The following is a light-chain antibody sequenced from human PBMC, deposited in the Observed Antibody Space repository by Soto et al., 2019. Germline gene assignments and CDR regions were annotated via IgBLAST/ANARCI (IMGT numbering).Light chain of an antibody. V-gene: IGKV3-20*01. Sequence: EIVLTQSPGTLSLSPGERATLSCRASQSVSSSYLAWYQKKPGQAPRLLIYGASSRATGIPDRFSGSGSGTDFNLTISRLETEDFAVYYCQQYGSSLWTVGQGTKGEIK. CDR3: QQYGSSLWT. J-gene: IGKJ1*01. CDR1: QSVSSSY. CDR2: GAS.